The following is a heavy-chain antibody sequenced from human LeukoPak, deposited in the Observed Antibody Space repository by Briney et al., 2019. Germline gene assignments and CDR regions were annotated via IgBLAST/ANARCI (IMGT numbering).Heavy chain of an antibody. Sequence: SVKVSCKASGGTFSSYAISWVRQAPGQGLEWMGGIIPIFGTANYAQKFQGRVTITADESTSTAYMELSSLRSEDTAVYYCATNPHSGGYYPKYYFDYWGQGTLVTVSS. V-gene: IGHV1-69*13. D-gene: IGHD3-3*01. J-gene: IGHJ4*02. CDR2: IIPIFGTA. CDR3: ATNPHSGGYYPKYYFDY. CDR1: GGTFSSYA.